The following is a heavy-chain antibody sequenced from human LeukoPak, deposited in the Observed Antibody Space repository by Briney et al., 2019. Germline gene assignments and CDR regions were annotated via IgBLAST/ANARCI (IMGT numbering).Heavy chain of an antibody. CDR1: GGSISNYY. Sequence: TSETLSLTCTVSGGSISNYYWSWIRQPPGKGLEWIGYIYYSGSTSYNPSLKSRVTISVDTSKNQISLKVRSVTAADTAVYHCARTTEDCSSTSCYQYWFDPWGQGTLVTVSS. D-gene: IGHD2-2*01. V-gene: IGHV4-59*01. CDR3: ARTTEDCSSTSCYQYWFDP. J-gene: IGHJ5*02. CDR2: IYYSGST.